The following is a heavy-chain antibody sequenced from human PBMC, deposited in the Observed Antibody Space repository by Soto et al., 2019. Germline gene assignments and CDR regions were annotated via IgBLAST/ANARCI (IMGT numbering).Heavy chain of an antibody. V-gene: IGHV3-33*01. Sequence: GGSLRLSCAASGFTFSSYGMHWVRQAPGKGLEWVAVIWYDGSNKYYADSVKGRFTISRDNSKNTLYLQMNSLRAEDTAVYYCARDPAADGTPTFVDYWGQGTLVTVSS. CDR1: GFTFSSYG. CDR2: IWYDGSNK. CDR3: ARDPAADGTPTFVDY. J-gene: IGHJ4*02. D-gene: IGHD6-13*01.